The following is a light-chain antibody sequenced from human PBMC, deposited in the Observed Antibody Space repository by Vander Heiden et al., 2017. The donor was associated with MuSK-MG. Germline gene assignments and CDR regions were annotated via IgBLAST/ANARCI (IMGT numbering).Light chain of an antibody. CDR2: DDR. V-gene: IGLV3-21*02. CDR3: QVWDGSGGPV. J-gene: IGLJ1*01. CDR1: NIGTYS. Sequence: YALTQPRWASVAPGQTARIACEGDNIGTYSVHWYQQRPGQAPVLVVYDDRDRPSGIPERFSAYYSGDTGVLTISSVEAGDEAGCCYQVWDGSGGPVVGTGTKVTVL.